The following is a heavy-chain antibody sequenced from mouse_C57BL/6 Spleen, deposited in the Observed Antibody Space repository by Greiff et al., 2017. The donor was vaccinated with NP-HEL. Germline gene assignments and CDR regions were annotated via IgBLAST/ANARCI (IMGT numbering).Heavy chain of an antibody. CDR3: ARRGNYVYYFDY. CDR1: GYTFTSYW. Sequence: VQLQQSGAELVRPGTSVKLSCKASGYTFTSYWMHWVKQRPGQGLEWIGVIDPSDSYTNYNQKFKGKATLTVDTSSSTAYMQLSSLTSEDSAVYYCARRGNYVYYFDYWGQGTTLTVSS. D-gene: IGHD2-1*01. CDR2: IDPSDSYT. J-gene: IGHJ2*01. V-gene: IGHV1-59*01.